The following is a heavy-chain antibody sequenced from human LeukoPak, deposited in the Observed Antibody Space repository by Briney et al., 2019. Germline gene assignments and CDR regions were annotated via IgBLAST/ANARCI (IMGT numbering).Heavy chain of an antibody. CDR2: INPNSGGT. J-gene: IGHJ4*02. CDR1: GYTFTDYY. CDR3: ARSESSAWHY. D-gene: IGHD6-19*01. Sequence: ASVKVSCKTSGYTFTDYYIHWMRQAPGQGLEWMGWINPNSGGTNYAQKFQGRVTMTRDTSINTAYMELSSLTSDGTAVYYCARSESSAWHYWGQGTLVTVSS. V-gene: IGHV1-2*02.